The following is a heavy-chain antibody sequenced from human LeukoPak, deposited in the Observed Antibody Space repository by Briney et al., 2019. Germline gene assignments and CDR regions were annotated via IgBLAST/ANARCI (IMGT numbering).Heavy chain of an antibody. J-gene: IGHJ4*02. CDR2: IWYDGSNK. V-gene: IGHV3-33*01. D-gene: IGHD5-18*01. CDR3: ARGRYSYGRRGFDY. Sequence: GGSLRLSCAASGFTFSSYGMHWVRQAPGKGLEWVAVIWYDGSNKYCADSVKGRFTISRDNSKNTLYLQMNSLRAEDTAVYYCARGRYSYGRRGFDYWGQGTLVTVSS. CDR1: GFTFSSYG.